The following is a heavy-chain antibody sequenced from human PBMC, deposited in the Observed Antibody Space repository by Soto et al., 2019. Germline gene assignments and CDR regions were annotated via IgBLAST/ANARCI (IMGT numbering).Heavy chain of an antibody. V-gene: IGHV4-39*01. CDR3: ARTVTGDAFDI. CDR1: GGSISSSSYY. D-gene: IGHD7-27*01. J-gene: IGHJ3*02. CDR2: IYYSGST. Sequence: SETLSLTCTVSGGSISSSSYYWGWIRQPPGKGLEWIGSIYYSGSTYYNPSLKSRVTISVNTSKNQFSLNLSSVTAADTAVYYCARTVTGDAFDIWGQGTMVTVSS.